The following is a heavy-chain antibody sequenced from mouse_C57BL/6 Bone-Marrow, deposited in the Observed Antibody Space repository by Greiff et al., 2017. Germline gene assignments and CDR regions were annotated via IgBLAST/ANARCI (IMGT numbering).Heavy chain of an antibody. V-gene: IGHV1-76*01. CDR1: GYTFTDYY. CDR2: IYPGSGNT. J-gene: IGHJ4*01. CDR3: ARYLLDAMDY. D-gene: IGHD1-1*01. Sequence: VKLVESGAELVRPGASVKLSCKASGYTFTDYYINWVKQRPGQGLEWIARIYPGSGNTYYNEKFKGKATLTAEKSSSTAYMQLSSLTSEDSAVYFCARYLLDAMDYWGQGTSVTVSS.